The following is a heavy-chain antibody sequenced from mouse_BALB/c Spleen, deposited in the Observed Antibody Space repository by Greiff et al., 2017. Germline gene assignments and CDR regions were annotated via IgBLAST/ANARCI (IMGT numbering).Heavy chain of an antibody. D-gene: IGHD2-3*01. V-gene: IGHV2-2*01. CDR1: GFSLTSYG. CDR2: IWSGGST. Sequence: QVQLKQSGPGLVQPSQSLSITCTVSGFSLTSYGVHWVRQSPGKGLEWLGVIWSGGSTDYNAAFISRLSISKDNSKSQVFLKMNSLQTDDTAIYDCVRDDGSYWYFDVWGAGTTVTVSS. CDR3: VRDDGSYWYFDV. J-gene: IGHJ1*01.